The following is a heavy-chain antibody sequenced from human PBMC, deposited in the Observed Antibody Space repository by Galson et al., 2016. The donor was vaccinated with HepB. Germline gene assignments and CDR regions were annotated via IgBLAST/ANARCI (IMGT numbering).Heavy chain of an antibody. Sequence: SLRLSCAASGFTFSNYWMHWVRQAPGKGLVWVSRINSDGSSTGFADSVKGRFTISRDNAKNTLYLQMNSLRAEDTAVYYCASSVRGSGSPPGGYWGQGILVTVPS. CDR3: ASSVRGSGSPPGGY. CDR1: GFTFSNYW. CDR2: INSDGSST. D-gene: IGHD3-10*01. V-gene: IGHV3-74*01. J-gene: IGHJ4*02.